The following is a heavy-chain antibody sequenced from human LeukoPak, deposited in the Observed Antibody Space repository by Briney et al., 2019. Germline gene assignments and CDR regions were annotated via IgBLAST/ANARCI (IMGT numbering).Heavy chain of an antibody. V-gene: IGHV1-69*05. J-gene: IGHJ4*02. Sequence: ASVKVSCKASGGTFSSYAISWVRQAPGQGLEWMGGIIPIFGTANYAQKFQGRVTITTDESTSTAYMELSSLRSEDTAVYYCARGRGLGIAADFDYWGQGTLVTVSS. CDR3: ARGRGLGIAADFDY. CDR2: IIPIFGTA. CDR1: GGTFSSYA. D-gene: IGHD6-13*01.